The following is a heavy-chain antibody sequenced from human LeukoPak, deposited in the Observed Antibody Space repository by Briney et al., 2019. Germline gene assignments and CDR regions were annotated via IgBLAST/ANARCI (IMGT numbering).Heavy chain of an antibody. D-gene: IGHD1-26*01. J-gene: IGHJ4*02. V-gene: IGHV1-3*01. Sequence: GASVKVSCKASGYTFTTYAMHWVRQAPGQRLEWMGWINGGNGNTKYSQKFQGRVTITRDTSANTGYMEMISLRSEDTAVYYCSRGQWSYSIDYWGQGTLVTVSS. CDR1: GYTFTTYA. CDR2: INGGNGNT. CDR3: SRGQWSYSIDY.